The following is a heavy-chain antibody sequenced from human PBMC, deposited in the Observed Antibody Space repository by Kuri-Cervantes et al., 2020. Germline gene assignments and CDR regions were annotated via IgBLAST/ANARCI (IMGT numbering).Heavy chain of an antibody. D-gene: IGHD2-15*01. CDR3: ARGRGCSGGSCYSSVWSGIIPYPFDP. Sequence: SETLSLTCAVYGGSSSGYYWSWIRQPPGKGLEWIGEINHSGSTNYNPSLKSRVTISVDTSKNQFSLKLSSVTAADTAVYYCARGRGCSGGSCYSSVWSGIIPYPFDPWGQGTLVTVSS. CDR1: GGSSSGYY. V-gene: IGHV4-34*01. CDR2: INHSGST. J-gene: IGHJ5*02.